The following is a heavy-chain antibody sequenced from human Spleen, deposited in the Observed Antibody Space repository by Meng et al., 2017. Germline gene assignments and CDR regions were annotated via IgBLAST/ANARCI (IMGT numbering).Heavy chain of an antibody. CDR2: INHSGST. V-gene: IGHV4-34*04. Sequence: SETLSLTCTVYGGSFSTYFCRWIRQSPGKGLEWIGEINHSGSTKKNPSLKSRATISVDTSQNNLSLKLSSVTAADSAVYYCARGPTTMAHDFDYWGQGTLVTVSS. CDR3: ARGPTTMAHDFDY. CDR1: GGSFSTYF. D-gene: IGHD4-11*01. J-gene: IGHJ4*02.